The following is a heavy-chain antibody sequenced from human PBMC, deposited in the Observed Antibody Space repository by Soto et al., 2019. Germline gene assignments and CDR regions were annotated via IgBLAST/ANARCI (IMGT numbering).Heavy chain of an antibody. D-gene: IGHD6-19*01. Sequence: VQLVESGGGVVQPGRSLRLSCAASGFTFSDYAMHWVRQAPGKGLEWVAVVSHDGRNTHYADSVKGRFTNSRDSSKNTVSLEMTSLRAEDTAVYYCAKGGRQWLVTSDFNYWGQGARVTVSS. V-gene: IGHV3-30*18. CDR2: VSHDGRNT. CDR1: GFTFSDYA. J-gene: IGHJ4*02. CDR3: AKGGRQWLVTSDFNY.